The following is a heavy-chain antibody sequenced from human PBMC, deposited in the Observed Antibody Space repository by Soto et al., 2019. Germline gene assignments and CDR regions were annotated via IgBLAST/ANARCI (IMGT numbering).Heavy chain of an antibody. J-gene: IGHJ4*02. Sequence: PGGSLRLSRAASGFIFRSYAMHWARQAPGKGLEWVGVISYDGYNKYYADSVKGRFTISRDNSKNTLYLQMNSLRAEDTAVYYCARSVSGDYPHFDYWGQGTLVTVSS. CDR2: ISYDGYNK. CDR1: GFIFRSYA. D-gene: IGHD4-17*01. CDR3: ARSVSGDYPHFDY. V-gene: IGHV3-30-3*01.